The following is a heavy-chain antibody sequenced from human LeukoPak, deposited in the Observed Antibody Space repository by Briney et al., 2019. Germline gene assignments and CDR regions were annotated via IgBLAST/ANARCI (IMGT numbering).Heavy chain of an antibody. CDR1: GGSIRSGDYY. V-gene: IGHV4-61*08. J-gene: IGHJ6*03. Sequence: SETLSLTCTVSGGSIRSGDYYWSWIRQPPGKGLVWIGYIYYSGSTNYNPSLKSRVTISVDTSKNQFSLKLSSVTAADTAVYYCARGKRDKSRSSSWYRYYYYYYMDVWGKGTTVTVSS. D-gene: IGHD6-13*01. CDR2: IYYSGST. CDR3: ARGKRDKSRSSSWYRYYYYYYMDV.